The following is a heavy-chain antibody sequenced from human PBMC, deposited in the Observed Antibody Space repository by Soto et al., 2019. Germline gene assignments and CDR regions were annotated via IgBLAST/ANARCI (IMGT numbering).Heavy chain of an antibody. CDR3: TTDSFNYDFWSGYSY. CDR2: IKSKTDGGTT. D-gene: IGHD3-3*01. CDR1: GFTFSNAW. J-gene: IGHJ4*02. V-gene: IGHV3-15*07. Sequence: GGSLRLSCAASGFTFSNAWMNWVRQAPGKGLEWVGRIKSKTDGGTTDYAAPVKGRFTISRDDSKNTLYLQMNSLKTEDTAVYYCTTDSFNYDFWSGYSYWGQGTLVTDSS.